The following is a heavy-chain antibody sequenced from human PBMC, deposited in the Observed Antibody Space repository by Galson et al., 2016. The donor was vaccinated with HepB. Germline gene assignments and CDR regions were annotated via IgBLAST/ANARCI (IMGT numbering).Heavy chain of an antibody. CDR2: ISPSGDNT. CDR1: GFTFNNHA. CDR3: ARGLTTSWGVDY. V-gene: IGHV3-23*01. D-gene: IGHD2-2*01. Sequence: SLRLSCAASGFTFNNHAMHWVRQAPGKGLEWVSTISPSGDNTYYADSVKGRFTISRDNSNNTLWLQMNSLRVEDTAIYYCARGLTTSWGVDYWGPGTLLTVSS. J-gene: IGHJ4*02.